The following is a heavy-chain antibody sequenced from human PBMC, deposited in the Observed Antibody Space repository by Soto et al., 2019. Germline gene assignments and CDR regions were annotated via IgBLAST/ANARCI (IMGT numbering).Heavy chain of an antibody. J-gene: IGHJ4*02. D-gene: IGHD3-10*01. Sequence: PGGSLRLSCAASGFTFSNYAMTWVRQAPGKGLEWVSGISGSGDNTNYAGSVKGRFTISRDNSKNTVYLQMRSLEPEDTAVYSCARGFYGSGSYNYWGQGTLVTVSS. V-gene: IGHV3-23*01. CDR3: ARGFYGSGSYNY. CDR1: GFTFSNYA. CDR2: ISGSGDNT.